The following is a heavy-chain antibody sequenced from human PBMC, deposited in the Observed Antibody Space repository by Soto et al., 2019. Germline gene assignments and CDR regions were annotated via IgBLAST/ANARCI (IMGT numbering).Heavy chain of an antibody. V-gene: IGHV5-10-1*01. Sequence: EXLKMTCKRSAHXCTSYFLTWVRQMPGKGRESIGTIDPRYSYSSYSASFQVHVTISAAKSISTADLQWSSLMASDTAMYYFPRTYYSGSESYYIFDYWGPGTLVTVSS. D-gene: IGHD3-10*01. CDR3: PRTYYSGSESYYIFDY. J-gene: IGHJ4*02. CDR2: IDPRYSYS. CDR1: AHXCTSYF.